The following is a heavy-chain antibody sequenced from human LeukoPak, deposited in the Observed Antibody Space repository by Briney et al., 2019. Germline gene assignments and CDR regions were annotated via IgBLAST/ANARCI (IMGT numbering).Heavy chain of an antibody. J-gene: IGHJ5*02. V-gene: IGHV4-39*01. CDR2: IYYSGRT. D-gene: IGHD3-10*01. CDR1: GGSISNNNYC. Sequence: SETLSLTCTVSGGSISNNNYCWGWIRQPPGKGLEWIGSIYYSGRTYYNPSLGNRVTISVDTPKSQISLKLSSVTAADTAVYFCARHYFYGSGKYFPFDAWDQGTLVAVSS. CDR3: ARHYFYGSGKYFPFDA.